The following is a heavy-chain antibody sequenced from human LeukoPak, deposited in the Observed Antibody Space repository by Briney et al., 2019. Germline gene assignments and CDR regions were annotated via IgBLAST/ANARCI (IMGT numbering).Heavy chain of an antibody. CDR3: AIMHPYYDGSGYWVQ. Sequence: PGGSLRLSCAASGFTFSSYAMSWVRQAPGRGLEWVSGISTSGGSSSYADSVKGRFTISRDNPRNMLYMQMNSLRAEDTALYYCAIMHPYYDGSGYWVQWGQGTLVTVSS. D-gene: IGHD3-22*01. V-gene: IGHV3-23*01. CDR1: GFTFSSYA. CDR2: ISTSGGSS. J-gene: IGHJ4*02.